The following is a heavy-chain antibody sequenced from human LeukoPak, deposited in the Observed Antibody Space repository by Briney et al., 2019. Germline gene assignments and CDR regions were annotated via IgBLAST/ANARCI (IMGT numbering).Heavy chain of an antibody. CDR3: ARLLKRWLQLRDGAFDI. J-gene: IGHJ3*02. D-gene: IGHD5-24*01. V-gene: IGHV5-51*01. CDR2: IYPGDSDT. Sequence: GESLKISCKGSGYSFTSYWIGWVRQMPGKGLEWMGIIYPGDSDTRYSPSFQGQVTISADKSISTAYLQWSSLKASDTAMYYCARLLKRWLQLRDGAFDIWGQGTMVTVSS. CDR1: GYSFTSYW.